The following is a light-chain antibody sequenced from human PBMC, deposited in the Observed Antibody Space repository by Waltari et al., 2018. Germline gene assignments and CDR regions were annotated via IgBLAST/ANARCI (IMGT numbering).Light chain of an antibody. Sequence: DIVMTQSPDSLAVSLGERATINCKSSQTVLYSSNNKNYLAWYQQKPGQPPKLLIYWASTRESGVPDRFSGSGSVTDFTLTISSLQAEDVAVYYCQQYYSIPLTFGQGTKVDIK. CDR1: QTVLYSSNNKNY. V-gene: IGKV4-1*01. CDR2: WAS. J-gene: IGKJ1*01. CDR3: QQYYSIPLT.